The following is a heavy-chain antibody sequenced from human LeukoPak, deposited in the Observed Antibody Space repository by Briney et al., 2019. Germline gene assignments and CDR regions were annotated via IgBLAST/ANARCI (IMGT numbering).Heavy chain of an antibody. CDR1: AYTFTTYG. Sequence: ASVKVSCKASAYTFTTYGISWVRQAPGQGLEWMGWINPYNGDTNYAQKLQGRVTMTTDTSTSTAYMELRSLRSDDTAVYYCARVLDYYDSSGLSEFDYWGQGTLVTVSS. CDR3: ARVLDYYDSSGLSEFDY. CDR2: INPYNGDT. D-gene: IGHD3-22*01. J-gene: IGHJ4*02. V-gene: IGHV1-18*01.